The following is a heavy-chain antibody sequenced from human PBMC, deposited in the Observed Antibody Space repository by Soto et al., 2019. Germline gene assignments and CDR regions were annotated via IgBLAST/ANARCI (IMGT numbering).Heavy chain of an antibody. CDR2: ISVHNGNA. CDR3: ARRGDDVGNSAFYYYFNL. D-gene: IGHD3-22*01. CDR1: GYSFTSKG. J-gene: IGHJ4*02. V-gene: IGHV1-18*01. Sequence: QVQLVQSGAEIKKPGASVKVSCKASGYSFTSKGIAWVRQAPGQGPEWMGWISVHNGNANYAQKFQDRVTLTTDTSTSTAYLELRSLTADGTALYGCARRGDDVGNSAFYYYFNLWGQATVVTVSS.